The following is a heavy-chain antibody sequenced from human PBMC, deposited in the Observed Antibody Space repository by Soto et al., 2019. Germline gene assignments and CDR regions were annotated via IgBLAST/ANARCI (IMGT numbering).Heavy chain of an antibody. CDR2: IYHSGST. V-gene: IGHV4-30-4*01. J-gene: IGHJ5*02. Sequence: SETLSLTCTVSGGSISSGDYFWSWIRQPPGKGLEWIGNIYHSGSTYYTPSLKSRVIISLDTSKNQFSLRLSTVTAADTAVYFCARDQCDSGGYYGLDPWGQGTLVTVYS. CDR1: GGSISSGDYF. CDR3: ARDQCDSGGYYGLDP. D-gene: IGHD3-22*01.